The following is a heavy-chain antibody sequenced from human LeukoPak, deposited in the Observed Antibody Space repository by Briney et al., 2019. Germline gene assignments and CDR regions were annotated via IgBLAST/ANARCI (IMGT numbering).Heavy chain of an antibody. CDR2: ISSSSSTI. Sequence: GGPLRLSCAASGFTFSSYSMNWVRQAPGKGLEWVSYISSSSSTIYYADSVKGRFTISRDNAKNSLYLQMNNLRAEDTAVYYCARDSSSWTAEYFQHWGQGTLVTVSS. CDR1: GFTFSSYS. D-gene: IGHD6-13*01. CDR3: ARDSSSWTAEYFQH. J-gene: IGHJ1*01. V-gene: IGHV3-48*04.